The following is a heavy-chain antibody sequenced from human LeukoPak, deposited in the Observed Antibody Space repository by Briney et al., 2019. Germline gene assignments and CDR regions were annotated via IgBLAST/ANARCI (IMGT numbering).Heavy chain of an antibody. CDR3: ASGTVYAFDI. D-gene: IGHD3-10*01. CDR1: GGSVXXXXXX. J-gene: IGHJ3*02. Sequence: SETLSLTCXVSGGSVXXXXXXXGWIRXPPXXXXXWIGSXYXXXSXXXXXXXXXXXXXSVDTSKNQFSLKLSSVTAADTAVYYCASGTVYAFDIWGQGTMVTVSS. CDR2: XYXXXSX. V-gene: IGHV4-39*01.